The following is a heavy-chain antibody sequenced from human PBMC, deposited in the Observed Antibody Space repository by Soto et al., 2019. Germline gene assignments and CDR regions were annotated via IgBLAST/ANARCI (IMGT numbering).Heavy chain of an antibody. D-gene: IGHD2-15*01. CDR1: GFTFSSYA. CDR3: AREGVGYCSGGSCRGDY. V-gene: IGHV3-30-3*01. J-gene: IGHJ4*02. CDR2: ISYDGSNK. Sequence: QVQLVESGGGVVQPGRSLRLSCAASGFTFSSYAMHWVRQAPGKGLEWVAVISYDGSNKYYADSVKGRFTISRDNSKNTLYLQMNILRAEDTAVYYCAREGVGYCSGGSCRGDYWGQGTLVTVSS.